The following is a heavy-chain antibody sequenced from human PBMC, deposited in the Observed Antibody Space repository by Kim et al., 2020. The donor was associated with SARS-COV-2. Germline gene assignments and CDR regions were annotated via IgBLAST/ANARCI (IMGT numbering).Heavy chain of an antibody. CDR2: IYSGGSK. D-gene: IGHD2-2*01. J-gene: IGHJ1*01. V-gene: IGHV3-66*01. CDR3: AGGATSISYH. Sequence: GGSLRLSCAASGFTVSSNYMSWVRQPPGKGLEWVSVIYSGGSKYYADSVKCRFTIFRDNAKNTLYLQMSSLRAEDTAVYYCAGGATSISYHWGQGTLVTVSS. CDR1: GFTVSSNY.